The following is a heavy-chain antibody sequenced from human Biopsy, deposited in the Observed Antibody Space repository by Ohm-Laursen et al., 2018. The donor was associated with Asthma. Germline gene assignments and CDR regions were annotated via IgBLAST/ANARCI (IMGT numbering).Heavy chain of an antibody. CDR1: GFTFSSYG. CDR2: ISYDGSNK. D-gene: IGHD3-3*01. J-gene: IGHJ4*02. CDR3: ASQSSGPDFWSGYYYFDY. V-gene: IGHV3-30*03. Sequence: SLRLSCAASGFTFSSYGMHWVRQAPGKGLEWVAVISYDGSNKYYADSVKGRFTISRDNSKNTLYLQMNSLRAEDTAVYYCASQSSGPDFWSGYYYFDYWGQGTLVTVCS.